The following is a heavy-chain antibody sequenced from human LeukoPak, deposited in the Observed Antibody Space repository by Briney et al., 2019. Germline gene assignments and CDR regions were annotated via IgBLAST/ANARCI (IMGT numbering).Heavy chain of an antibody. V-gene: IGHV4-38-2*01. J-gene: IGHJ5*01. CDR2: IYHGGST. D-gene: IGHD2-15*01. CDR1: DYSISSGYY. Sequence: SETLSLTCAVSDYSISSGYYWGWLRQPPGKGLEWIGTIYHGGSTYYNPSLKSRVTISIDTSKNEISLKLSSVTAADTAMYYCATRYCSGGTCYPSSWFDSWGQGTLVTVSS. CDR3: ATRYCSGGTCYPSSWFDS.